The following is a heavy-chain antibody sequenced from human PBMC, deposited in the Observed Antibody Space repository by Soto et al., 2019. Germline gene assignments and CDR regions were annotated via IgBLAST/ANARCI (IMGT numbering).Heavy chain of an antibody. V-gene: IGHV3-30-3*01. CDR2: ISYDGSNK. CDR3: ATSKKDSYGDY. CDR1: GFTFSSYA. D-gene: IGHD5-18*01. J-gene: IGHJ4*02. Sequence: QVQLVESGGGVVQPGRSLRLSCAASGFTFSSYAMHWVRQAPGKGLEWVAVISYDGSNKYYADSVKGRFTISRDNSKNTLYLQMNSLRAEDTAVYYCATSKKDSYGDYWGQGTLVTVSS.